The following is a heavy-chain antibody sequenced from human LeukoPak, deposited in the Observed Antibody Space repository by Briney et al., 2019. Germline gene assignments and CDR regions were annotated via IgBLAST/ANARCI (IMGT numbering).Heavy chain of an antibody. CDR1: GYTFTGYY. CDR2: INPNSGGT. Sequence: ASVKVSCKASGYTFTGYYMHWVRQAPGQGLEWMGWINPNSGGTNYAQKFQGRVTMTRDTSISTAYMELSRLRSDDTAVYYCARVLSQIRYCSSTSCPDYWSQGTLVTVSS. J-gene: IGHJ4*02. CDR3: ARVLSQIRYCSSTSCPDY. D-gene: IGHD2-2*01. V-gene: IGHV1-2*02.